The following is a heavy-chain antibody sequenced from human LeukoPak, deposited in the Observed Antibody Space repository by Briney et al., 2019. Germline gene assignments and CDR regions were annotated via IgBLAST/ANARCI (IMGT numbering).Heavy chain of an antibody. Sequence: GGSLRLSCAASGFIFSKAWMSWVRQAPGKGLEWVGRIKSKTDGGTTDYAAPVKGRFTISRDDSKNTLYLQMNSLKTEDTAVYYCTTDQYDILTGYYMGYFDYWGRGTLVTVSS. CDR1: GFIFSKAW. V-gene: IGHV3-15*01. J-gene: IGHJ4*02. CDR3: TTDQYDILTGYYMGYFDY. CDR2: IKSKTDGGTT. D-gene: IGHD3-9*01.